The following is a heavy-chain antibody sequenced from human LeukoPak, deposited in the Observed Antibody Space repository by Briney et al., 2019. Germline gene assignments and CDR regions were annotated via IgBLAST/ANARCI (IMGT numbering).Heavy chain of an antibody. CDR2: INHSGST. V-gene: IGHV4-34*01. CDR1: GGSFSGYY. CDR3: ARGAARPSYYFDY. Sequence: SETLSLTCAVYGGSFSGYYWSWIRQPPGKGLEWIGEINHSGSTNYNPSLKSRVTISVDTSKNQFSLKLSSVTAADMAVYYCARGAARPSYYFDYWGQGTLVTVSS. D-gene: IGHD6-6*01. J-gene: IGHJ4*02.